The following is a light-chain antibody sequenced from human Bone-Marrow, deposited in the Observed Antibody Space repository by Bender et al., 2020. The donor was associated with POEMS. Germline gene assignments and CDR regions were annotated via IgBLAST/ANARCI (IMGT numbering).Light chain of an antibody. Sequence: QSVLTQPASVSGSPGQSITVSCTGISIDIGIYNFVSWYQQHPGKAPKLIIYDVNNRPSGVSNRFYGSRSGNKASLTISGLQSEDEADYYCSSYTDTAFWVFGGGTK. CDR1: SIDIGIYNF. CDR2: DVN. V-gene: IGLV2-14*03. J-gene: IGLJ3*02. CDR3: SSYTDTAFWV.